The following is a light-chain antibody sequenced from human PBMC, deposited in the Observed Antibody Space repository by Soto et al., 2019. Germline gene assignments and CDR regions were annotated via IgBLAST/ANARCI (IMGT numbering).Light chain of an antibody. CDR1: SSNIESNT. V-gene: IGLV1-44*01. Sequence: QSVLTQPPSASGTPGQRVTISCSGSSSNIESNTVNWYQQFPGTAPKLLIYNNNQRPSGVPDRFSGSKSGTSASLAISGLQSEDEADYYCASWDDSLNAVVFGGGTKVTVL. J-gene: IGLJ2*01. CDR3: ASWDDSLNAVV. CDR2: NNN.